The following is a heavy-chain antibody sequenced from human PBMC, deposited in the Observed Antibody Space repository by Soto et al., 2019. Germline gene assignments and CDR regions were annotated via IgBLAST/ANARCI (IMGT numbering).Heavy chain of an antibody. CDR1: GYTFTGYY. CDR3: ARPGIAVAGIDAFDI. Sequence: QVQLVQSGAEVKKPGASVKVSCKASGYTFTGYYMHWVRQAPGQGLEWMGWINPNSGGTNYAQKFQGRVTMTRDTSISTAYMELSRLRSDDTAVYYCARPGIAVAGIDAFDIWGQGTMVTVSS. D-gene: IGHD6-19*01. V-gene: IGHV1-2*02. J-gene: IGHJ3*02. CDR2: INPNSGGT.